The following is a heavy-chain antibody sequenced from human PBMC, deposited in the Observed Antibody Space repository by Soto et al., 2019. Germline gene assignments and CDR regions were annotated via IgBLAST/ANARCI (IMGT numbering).Heavy chain of an antibody. CDR3: ARGGAAAGTGEYFQH. CDR2: ISYDGSNK. Sequence: GGSLRLSCAASGFTFSSYAMHWVRQAPGKGLEWVAVISYDGSNKYYADSVKGRFTISRDNSKNTLYLQMNSLRAEDTAVYCCARGGAAAGTGEYFQHWGQGTLVTVSS. J-gene: IGHJ1*01. V-gene: IGHV3-30-3*01. D-gene: IGHD6-13*01. CDR1: GFTFSSYA.